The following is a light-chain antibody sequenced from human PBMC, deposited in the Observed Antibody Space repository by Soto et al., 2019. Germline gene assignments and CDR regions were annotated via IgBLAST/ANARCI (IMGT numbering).Light chain of an antibody. CDR2: EVR. CDR1: SSDVGAYDF. CDR3: TSHTTRNTRV. V-gene: IGLV2-14*03. Sequence: QSALTQPASVSGAPGQSITISCTGTSSDVGAYDFVSWYQQHPDKAPKLMIYEVRGRPSGVSNRFSGSKSFNTAPLTISGLQAEDAADYYCTSHTTRNTRVFGTGTKLTVL. J-gene: IGLJ1*01.